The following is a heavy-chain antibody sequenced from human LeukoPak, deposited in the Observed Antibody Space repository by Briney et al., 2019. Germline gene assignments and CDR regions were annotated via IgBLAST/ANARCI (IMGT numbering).Heavy chain of an antibody. J-gene: IGHJ4*02. CDR2: ISSSSSTI. Sequence: GGSLRLSCAASGFTFSSYSMNWVRQAPGKGLEWVSYISSSSSTIYYADSVKGRFTISRDNAKNSLYLQMNSLRAEDTAVYYCARDYDFWSGYQYYFDYWGQGILVTVSS. CDR3: ARDYDFWSGYQYYFDY. V-gene: IGHV3-48*01. CDR1: GFTFSSYS. D-gene: IGHD3-3*01.